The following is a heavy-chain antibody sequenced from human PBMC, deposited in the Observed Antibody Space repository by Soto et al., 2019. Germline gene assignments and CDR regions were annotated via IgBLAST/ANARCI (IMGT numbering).Heavy chain of an antibody. CDR2: INSDGSST. Sequence: EVQLVESGGGLVQPGGSLRLSCAASGFTFSSYWMHWVRQAPGKGLVWVSRINSDGSSTSYADSVKGRFTISRDNAKNTLYLQMNSLRAEDTAVYYCAREGSSSSGWYYYYYGMDVWGQGTTVTVSS. CDR3: AREGSSSSGWYYYYYGMDV. CDR1: GFTFSSYW. V-gene: IGHV3-74*01. D-gene: IGHD6-6*01. J-gene: IGHJ6*02.